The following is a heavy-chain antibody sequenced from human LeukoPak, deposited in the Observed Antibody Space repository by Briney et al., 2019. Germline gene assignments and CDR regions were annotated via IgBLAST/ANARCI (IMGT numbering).Heavy chain of an antibody. D-gene: IGHD3-16*02. CDR2: ISSGSTYT. J-gene: IGHJ6*02. CDR3: ARDWGKRFGGVIVIPELEQVYGMDV. CDR1: GFTFSDHY. V-gene: IGHV3-11*06. Sequence: PGGSLRLSCEVSGFTFSDHYMGWIRQAPGKRLEWVSYISSGSTYTNYADSVEGRFTISRDNAKNSLYLQMNSLRAEDTAVYYCARDWGKRFGGVIVIPELEQVYGMDVWGQGTTVTVSS.